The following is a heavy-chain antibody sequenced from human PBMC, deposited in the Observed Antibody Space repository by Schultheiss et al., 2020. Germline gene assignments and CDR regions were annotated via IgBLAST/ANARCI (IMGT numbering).Heavy chain of an antibody. Sequence: SETLSLTCTVSGGSISSSSYYWGWIRQPPGKGLEWIGRIYTSGSTNYNPSLKSRVTISVDTSKNQFSLKLSSVTAADTAVYYCAREGPIAARLGPSYYYGMDVWGQGTTVTVSS. CDR3: AREGPIAARLGPSYYYGMDV. CDR2: IYTSGST. J-gene: IGHJ6*02. D-gene: IGHD6-6*01. V-gene: IGHV4-61*02. CDR1: GGSISSSSYY.